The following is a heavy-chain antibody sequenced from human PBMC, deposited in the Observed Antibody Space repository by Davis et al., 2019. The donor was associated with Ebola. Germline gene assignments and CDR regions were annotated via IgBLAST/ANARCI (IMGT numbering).Heavy chain of an antibody. CDR3: ARHARYYGSGSQVYYYYGMDV. V-gene: IGHV5-51*01. D-gene: IGHD3-10*01. CDR2: IYAGDSDT. CDR1: GYSFHNYW. J-gene: IGHJ6*02. Sequence: GESLKISCNVSGYSFHNYWIGWVRQMPGKGLEWMGIIYAGDSDTRYSPSFQGQVTISADKSISTAYLQWSSLKASDTAMYYCARHARYYGSGSQVYYYYGMDVWGQGTTVTVSS.